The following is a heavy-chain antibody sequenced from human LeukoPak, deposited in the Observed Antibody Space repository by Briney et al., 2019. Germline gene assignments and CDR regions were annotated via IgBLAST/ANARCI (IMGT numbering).Heavy chain of an antibody. Sequence: GGSLRLSCAGSGFPFSSHGMSWVRQAPGKGLEWVSAISGSGGSTYYADSVKGRFTISRDNSKNTLYLQMNSLRAEDTAVYYCAKDGGYYGSGSYCSYWGQGTLVTVSS. V-gene: IGHV3-23*01. J-gene: IGHJ4*02. D-gene: IGHD3-10*01. CDR1: GFPFSSHG. CDR3: AKDGGYYGSGSYCSY. CDR2: ISGSGGST.